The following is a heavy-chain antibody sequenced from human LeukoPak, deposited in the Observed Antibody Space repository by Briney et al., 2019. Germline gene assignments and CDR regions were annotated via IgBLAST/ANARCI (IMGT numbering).Heavy chain of an antibody. CDR3: ARGKGIVGASFDY. CDR2: ISSSGSTI. D-gene: IGHD1-26*01. J-gene: IGHJ4*02. V-gene: IGHV3-48*03. CDR1: GFTFGSYE. Sequence: GGSLRLSCAASGFTFGSYEMNWVRQAPGKGLEWVSYISSSGSTIYYADSVKGRFTISRDNAKNSLYLQMNSLRAEDTAVYYCARGKGIVGASFDYWGQGTLVTVSS.